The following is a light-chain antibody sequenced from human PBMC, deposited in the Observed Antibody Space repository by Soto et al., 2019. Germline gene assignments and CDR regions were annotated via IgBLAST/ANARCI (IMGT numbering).Light chain of an antibody. J-gene: IGKJ1*01. CDR3: QQYHTVSPDM. CDR2: EAS. Sequence: DIQMTQSPSTLSASVGDRVTVSCRASQSISNWLAWYQQKPGKAPKLLIYEASNLESGVPSRFSGSGSGTEFTLAISSLHPDDFATYYCQQYHTVSPDMFGQGTRVEIK. CDR1: QSISNW. V-gene: IGKV1-5*03.